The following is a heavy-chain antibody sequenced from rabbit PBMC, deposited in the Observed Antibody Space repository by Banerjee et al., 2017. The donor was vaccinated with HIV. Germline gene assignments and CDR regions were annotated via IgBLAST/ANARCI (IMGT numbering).Heavy chain of an antibody. CDR2: IYADSGGAP. CDR3: ARSGSSTYMALDL. J-gene: IGHJ6*01. D-gene: IGHD8-1*01. Sequence: QEQLEESGGDLVKPEGSLTLTCTASGFSFSSYWICWVRQAPGKGLEWSACIYADSGGAPGYASWAKGRFTISKTSSTTVTLQMTSLTAADTATYFCARSGSSTYMALDLWGQGTLVTVS. CDR1: GFSFSSYW. V-gene: IGHV1S45*01.